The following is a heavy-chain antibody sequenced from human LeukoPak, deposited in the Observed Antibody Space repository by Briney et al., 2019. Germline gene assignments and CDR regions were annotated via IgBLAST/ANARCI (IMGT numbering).Heavy chain of an antibody. J-gene: IGHJ4*02. CDR2: IKQDGSEK. CDR1: GFIFSSYA. D-gene: IGHD1-14*01. Sequence: GGSLRLSCAASGFIFSSYAMSWVRQAPGKGLEWVANIKQDGSEKYYVDSVKGRFTISRDNAKDTLYLQMSSLRVEDTAVYYCARVLAEPNSADYFDYWGQGTLVTVSS. V-gene: IGHV3-7*03. CDR3: ARVLAEPNSADYFDY.